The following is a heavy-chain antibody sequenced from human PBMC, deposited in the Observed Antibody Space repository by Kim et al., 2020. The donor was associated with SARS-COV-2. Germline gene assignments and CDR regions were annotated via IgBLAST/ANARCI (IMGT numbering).Heavy chain of an antibody. CDR1: GYTFTSYY. D-gene: IGHD2-2*01. CDR2: INPSGGST. CDR3: AGDRWVVVPAAVLHYYYMDV. V-gene: IGHV1-46*01. Sequence: ASVKVSCKASGYTFTSYYMHWVRQAPGQGLEWMGIINPSGGSTSYAQKFQGRVTMTRDTSTSTVYMELSSLRSEDTAVYYCAGDRWVVVPAAVLHYYYMDVWGKGTTVTVSS. J-gene: IGHJ6*03.